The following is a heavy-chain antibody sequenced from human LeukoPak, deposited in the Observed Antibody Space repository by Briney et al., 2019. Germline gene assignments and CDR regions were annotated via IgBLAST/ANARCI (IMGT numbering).Heavy chain of an antibody. J-gene: IGHJ3*02. D-gene: IGHD7-27*01. Sequence: SVKVSCKASGGTFSSYAISWVRQAPGQGLEWMGGIIPIFGTANYAQKFQGRVTITTDESTSTAYMGLSSLRSEDTAVYYCARDNWGSYAFDIWGQGTMVTVSS. CDR1: GGTFSSYA. V-gene: IGHV1-69*05. CDR3: ARDNWGSYAFDI. CDR2: IIPIFGTA.